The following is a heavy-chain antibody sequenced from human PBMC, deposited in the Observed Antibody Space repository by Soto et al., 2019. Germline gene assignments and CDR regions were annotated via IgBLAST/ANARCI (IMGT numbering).Heavy chain of an antibody. V-gene: IGHV1-46*01. Sequence: ASVKVSCKASGYTFTSYHIDWVRQAPGQGLEWMGKISPSGDRTWFAQKFRGRVTMTRDTSTSTDYMVLSSLRSEDTAVYYCARDGGNYGDDDYWGQGTLVTVSS. D-gene: IGHD4-17*01. CDR2: ISPSGDRT. CDR3: ARDGGNYGDDDY. CDR1: GYTFTSYH. J-gene: IGHJ4*02.